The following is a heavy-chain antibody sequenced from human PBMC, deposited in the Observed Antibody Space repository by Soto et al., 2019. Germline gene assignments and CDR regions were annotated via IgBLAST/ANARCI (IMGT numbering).Heavy chain of an antibody. CDR3: TRDKMRDQLPKHFDF. J-gene: IGHJ4*02. CDR2: INPSGAPP. CDR1: GYNFTSYF. V-gene: IGHV1-46*01. D-gene: IGHD2-2*01. Sequence: QVQLVQSGAEVKKPGASVKISCKASGYNFTSYFMHWVRQAPGQGLEWMGIINPSGAPPTYTQKFQGRGTMTRDTSTSTVYMKLSTLKSEDTAVYFCTRDKMRDQLPKHFDFWGQVTLVTVSS.